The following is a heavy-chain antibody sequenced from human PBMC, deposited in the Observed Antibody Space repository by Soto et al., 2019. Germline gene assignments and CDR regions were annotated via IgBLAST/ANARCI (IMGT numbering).Heavy chain of an antibody. V-gene: IGHV4-59*08. CDR2: IYYSGST. Sequence: SETLSLTCTVSGGSISSYYWSWIRQPPGKGLEWIGYIYYSGSTNYNPSLKSRVTISVDTSKNQFSLKLSSVTAADTAVYYCARLVRDSGSYYYYYYMDVWGKGTTVTVSS. CDR1: GGSISSYY. J-gene: IGHJ6*03. D-gene: IGHD1-26*01. CDR3: ARLVRDSGSYYYYYYMDV.